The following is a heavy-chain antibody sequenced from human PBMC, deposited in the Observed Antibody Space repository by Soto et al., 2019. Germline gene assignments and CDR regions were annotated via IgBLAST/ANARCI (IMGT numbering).Heavy chain of an antibody. CDR3: ARAPETPPIVRVVVPYLFDS. V-gene: IGHV4-34*01. CDR1: GGSFSGYY. CDR2: INHSGST. D-gene: IGHD3-16*02. J-gene: IGHJ4*02. Sequence: PSETLSLTCAVYGGSFSGYYWSWIRQPPGKGLEWIGEINHSGSTNYNPSLKSRVTISADTSKNQFSLKLSSVTAADTAVYYCARAPETPPIVRVVVPYLFDSRGQGTPVTVSS.